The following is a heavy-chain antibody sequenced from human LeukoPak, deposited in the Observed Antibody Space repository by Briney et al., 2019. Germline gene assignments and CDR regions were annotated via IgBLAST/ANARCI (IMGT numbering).Heavy chain of an antibody. V-gene: IGHV4-4*07. J-gene: IGHJ6*03. Sequence: SETLSLTCTVSGGSISSYYWSWIRQPAGKGLEWIGRIYTSGSTNYNPSLKSRVTMSVDTSKNQFSLKLSSVTAADTAVYYCARDRPLWFGELFDTVTNYYMDVWGKGTTVTISS. CDR2: IYTSGST. CDR3: ARDRPLWFGELFDTVTNYYMDV. CDR1: GGSISSYY. D-gene: IGHD3-10*01.